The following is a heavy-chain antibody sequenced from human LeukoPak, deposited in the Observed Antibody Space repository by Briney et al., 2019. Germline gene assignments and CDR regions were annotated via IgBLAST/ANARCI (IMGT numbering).Heavy chain of an antibody. V-gene: IGHV1-2*02. J-gene: IGHJ3*02. Sequence: ASVKVSCKASGYTFTGYYMHWVRQAPGQGLEWTGWINPNSGGTNYAQKFQGRVTMTRDTSISTAYMELSRLRSDDTAVYYCARASAYYYDSSGYHAPDDAFDIWGQGTMVTVSS. CDR2: INPNSGGT. CDR3: ARASAYYYDSSGYHAPDDAFDI. CDR1: GYTFTGYY. D-gene: IGHD3-22*01.